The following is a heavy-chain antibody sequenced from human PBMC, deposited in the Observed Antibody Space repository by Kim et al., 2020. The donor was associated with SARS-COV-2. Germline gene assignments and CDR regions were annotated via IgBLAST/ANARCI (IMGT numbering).Heavy chain of an antibody. Sequence: GGSLRLSCAASGFTLTNNAMSWVRQPLGRGLEWVSTIRAGADTTYYANSVNGRFTISRDSSTHTLYLQLDSLRADDTAIYYCAKDRGGSGWPVFDYWGQG. J-gene: IGHJ4*02. V-gene: IGHV3-23*01. CDR2: IRAGADTT. CDR1: GFTLTNNA. D-gene: IGHD6-19*01. CDR3: AKDRGGSGWPVFDY.